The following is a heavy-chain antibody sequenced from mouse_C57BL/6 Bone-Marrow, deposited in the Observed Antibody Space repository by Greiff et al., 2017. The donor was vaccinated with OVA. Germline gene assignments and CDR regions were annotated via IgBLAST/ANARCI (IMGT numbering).Heavy chain of an antibody. V-gene: IGHV2-2*01. CDR3: ARRDYAMDY. CDR2: IWSGGGT. CDR1: GFSLTSYG. Sequence: VKLQESGPGLVQPSQSLSITCTVSGFSLTSYGVHWVRQSPGKGLEWLGVIWSGGGTDYNAAFISRLSISKDNSKSQVFFKMNSLQADDTAIYYCARRDYAMDYWGQGTSVTVSS. J-gene: IGHJ4*01.